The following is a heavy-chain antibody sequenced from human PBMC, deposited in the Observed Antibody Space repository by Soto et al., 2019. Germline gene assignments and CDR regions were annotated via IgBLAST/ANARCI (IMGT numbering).Heavy chain of an antibody. D-gene: IGHD3-22*01. J-gene: IGHJ4*02. Sequence: ASVKVSCKASGYTFTSYGISWVRQAPGQGLEWMGWISAYNGNTNYAQKLQGRVTMTTDTSTSTAYMELRSLRSDDTAVYYCAKLLYDSSGYYTDYWGQGTLVTVSS. CDR3: AKLLYDSSGYYTDY. CDR1: GYTFTSYG. V-gene: IGHV1-18*04. CDR2: ISAYNGNT.